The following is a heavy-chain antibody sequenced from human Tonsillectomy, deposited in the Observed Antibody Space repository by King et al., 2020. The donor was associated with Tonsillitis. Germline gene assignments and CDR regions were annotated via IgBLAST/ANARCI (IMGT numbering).Heavy chain of an antibody. V-gene: IGHV6-1*01. CDR2: TYYRSKWYK. Sequence: VQLQQSGPGLVKPSQTLSLTCAISGDSVSSNSAAWNWIRQSPSRGLEWLGRTYYRSKWYKDYAVAVKSRITINQDTSKNQFSLQLNSVTPEDTAVYSCSRSPQGLRWGLVSAQMLDDAFEIWGQGTMVTASS. J-gene: IGHJ3*02. CDR3: SRSPQGLRWGLVSAQMLDDAFEI. D-gene: IGHD7-27*01. CDR1: GDSVSSNSAA.